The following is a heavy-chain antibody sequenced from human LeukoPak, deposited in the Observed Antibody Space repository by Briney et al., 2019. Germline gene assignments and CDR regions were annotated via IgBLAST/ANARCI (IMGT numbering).Heavy chain of an antibody. CDR1: GFTFSSYA. D-gene: IGHD6-19*01. J-gene: IGHJ4*02. Sequence: PGGSLRLSCAASGFTFSSYAMHWVRQAPGKGLEWVAVISFDESNKYYADSVKGRFTISRDNSKNTLYLQMNSLRAEDTAVYYCARDILAVAGTGYFDSWGQGTLVTVSS. V-gene: IGHV3-30-3*01. CDR2: ISFDESNK. CDR3: ARDILAVAGTGYFDS.